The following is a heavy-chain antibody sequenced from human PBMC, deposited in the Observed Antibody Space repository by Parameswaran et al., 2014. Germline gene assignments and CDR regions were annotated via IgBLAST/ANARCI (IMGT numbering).Heavy chain of an antibody. J-gene: IGHJ6*02. CDR3: ARDLYSGYDLGLFGYYYYGMDV. D-gene: IGHD5-12*01. V-gene: IGHV1-46*01. CDR2: INPSGGST. Sequence: WVRQAPGQGLEWMGIINPSGGSTSYAQKFQGRVTMTRDTSTSTVYMELSSLRSEDTAVYYCARDLYSGYDLGLFGYYYYGMDVWGQGTTVTVSS.